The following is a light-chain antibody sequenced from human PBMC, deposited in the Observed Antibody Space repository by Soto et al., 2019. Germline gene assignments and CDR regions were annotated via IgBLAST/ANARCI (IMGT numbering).Light chain of an antibody. V-gene: IGLV2-8*01. J-gene: IGLJ2*01. CDR2: EVT. CDR1: SSDIGGYNS. CDR3: SEYAGSNKMI. Sequence: QSVLTQPPSASGSPGQSVTISCTGTSSDIGGYNSVSWYQQHPDKAPKLMIYEVTRRPSGVPDRFSGSKSGNTASLTGSGLQAEDEYDYYGSEYAGSNKMIFGGGTKLTVL.